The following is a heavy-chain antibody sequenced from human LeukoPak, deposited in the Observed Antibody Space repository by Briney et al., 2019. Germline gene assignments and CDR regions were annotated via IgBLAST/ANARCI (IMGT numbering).Heavy chain of an antibody. CDR2: IKSDGSST. J-gene: IGHJ4*02. V-gene: IGHV3-74*01. Sequence: PGGSLRLSCAVSGFTLSTYWMHWVRQAPGKGLVWVSRIKSDGSSTSYADSVKGRFTISRDNAKNTLYLQMNSLRVEDTAVYYCAEWRTMIVRSGGFDYWGQGTLVTVSS. CDR1: GFTLSTYW. D-gene: IGHD3-22*01. CDR3: AEWRTMIVRSGGFDY.